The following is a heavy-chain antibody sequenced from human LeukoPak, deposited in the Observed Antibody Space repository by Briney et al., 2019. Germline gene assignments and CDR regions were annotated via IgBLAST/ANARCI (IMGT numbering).Heavy chain of an antibody. CDR3: ARGSRFSGWYSY. V-gene: IGHV4-39*01. Sequence: SETLSLTCNVSGGSISSSSFYWGWIRRPPGEGLEWIGDIYYSGTTYYNPSLKSRVTISVDTSKNQFSLKLSSVTAADTAVYYCARGSRFSGWYSYWGQGTLVTVSS. D-gene: IGHD6-19*01. CDR2: IYYSGTT. CDR1: GGSISSSSFY. J-gene: IGHJ4*02.